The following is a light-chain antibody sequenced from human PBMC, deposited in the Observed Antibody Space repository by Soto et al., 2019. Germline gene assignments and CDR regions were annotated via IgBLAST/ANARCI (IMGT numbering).Light chain of an antibody. V-gene: IGLV2-14*01. CDR2: EVS. CDR1: SSDVGGYNY. CDR3: SSYTSSSTHYV. Sequence: QSALTQPASVSGSPGQSITISCTGTSSDVGGYNYVSWYQQHPGKAPKLMIYEVSNRPSGVSNRFSGSKSGNTASLTISGLQAEDDADYYCSSYTSSSTHYVFGTGTKLTVL. J-gene: IGLJ1*01.